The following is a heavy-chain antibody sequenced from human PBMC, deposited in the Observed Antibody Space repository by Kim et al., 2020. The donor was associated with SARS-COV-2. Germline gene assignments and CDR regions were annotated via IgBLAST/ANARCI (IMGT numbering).Heavy chain of an antibody. V-gene: IGHV3-23*01. CDR3: ATRPPTSPPWHYFDY. J-gene: IGHJ4*02. CDR2: ITAGAGTT. D-gene: IGHD1-26*01. CDR1: GVTFSNYA. Sequence: GGSLRLSCAASGVTFSNYAMSWVRQPPGKGLEWVSVITAGAGTTYYADSVRDRFTISRDNSKNTLYLQMNSLRAEDTAVYYCATRPPTSPPWHYFDYWAQRTLVTVSS.